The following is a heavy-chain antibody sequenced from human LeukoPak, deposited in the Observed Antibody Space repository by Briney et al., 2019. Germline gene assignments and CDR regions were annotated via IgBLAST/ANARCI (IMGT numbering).Heavy chain of an antibody. CDR1: GGSISSYY. CDR2: IYYSGST. Sequence: PSKTLSLTCTVSGGSISSYYWSWIRQPPGKGLEWIGYIYYSGSTYYIPSLKSRVTISVDTSKNQFSLKLSSVTAADTAVYYCARGESYFDYWGQGTLVTVSS. J-gene: IGHJ4*02. V-gene: IGHV4-59*01. CDR3: ARGESYFDY.